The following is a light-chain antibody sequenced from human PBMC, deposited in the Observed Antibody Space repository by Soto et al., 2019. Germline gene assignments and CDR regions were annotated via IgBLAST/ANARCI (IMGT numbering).Light chain of an antibody. CDR3: QSYDSSLSAVV. Sequence: QSVLTPPPSVSGAPGQRVTISCTGSSSNIGAGYDVHWYQQLPGTAPKLLIYGNSNRPSGVPDRFSGSKSGTSASLAITELQAEDEADYYCQSYDSSLSAVVFGGGTKLTVL. CDR1: SSNIGAGYD. J-gene: IGLJ2*01. CDR2: GNS. V-gene: IGLV1-40*01.